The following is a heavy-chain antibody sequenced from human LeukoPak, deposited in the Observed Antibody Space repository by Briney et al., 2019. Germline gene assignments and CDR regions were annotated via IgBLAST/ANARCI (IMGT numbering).Heavy chain of an antibody. CDR3: ARDHSSSGQLFDY. V-gene: IGHV1-18*01. Sequence: ASVKVSCKTSGYIFSNFGINWVRQAPGQGLEWMGWISAYNGNTNYAQKLQGRVTMTTDTSTSTAYMELRSLRSDDTALYYCARDHSSSGQLFDYWGQGTLVTVSS. J-gene: IGHJ4*02. CDR1: GYIFSNFG. D-gene: IGHD6-13*01. CDR2: ISAYNGNT.